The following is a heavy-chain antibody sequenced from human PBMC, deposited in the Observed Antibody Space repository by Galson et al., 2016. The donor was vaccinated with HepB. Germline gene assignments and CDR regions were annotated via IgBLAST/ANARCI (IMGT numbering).Heavy chain of an antibody. D-gene: IGHD2-15*01. CDR3: ARGGARATVVVSAAYDGFDV. CDR2: ISSSGSFK. J-gene: IGHJ3*01. CDR1: EFTFSNYG. Sequence: SLRLSCAASEFTFSNYGMSWVRHAPGKGLEWVTTISSSGSFKYYADSVKGRFTISRDNTENSVYLQMNSLRVEDTAVYYCARGGARATVVVSAAYDGFDVWGQGTVVTVSS. V-gene: IGHV3-21*01.